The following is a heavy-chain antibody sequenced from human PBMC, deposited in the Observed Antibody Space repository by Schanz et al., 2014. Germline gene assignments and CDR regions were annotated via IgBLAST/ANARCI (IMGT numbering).Heavy chain of an antibody. CDR1: GFTFSSYG. J-gene: IGHJ4*02. Sequence: QVQLVESGGGVVQFGRSLRLSCVASGFTFSSYGMHWVRQAPGKGLEWVAVIWYDENNKYYADSVKGRFTMSRDNSKNTLYLQMNSLRAEDTALYYCARDSRPNYDFLTAYYSIDYWGQGTLVTVSS. D-gene: IGHD3-9*01. CDR2: IWYDENNK. V-gene: IGHV3-33*01. CDR3: ARDSRPNYDFLTAYYSIDY.